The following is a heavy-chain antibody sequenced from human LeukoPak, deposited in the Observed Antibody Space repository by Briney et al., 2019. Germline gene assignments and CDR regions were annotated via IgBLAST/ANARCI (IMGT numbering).Heavy chain of an antibody. V-gene: IGHV1-46*01. CDR3: ARDPSNYYYMDV. J-gene: IGHJ6*03. CDR2: INPSGGST. Sequence: GASVKVSCKASGYTFTSYYMHWVRQAPGQGLEWMGIINPSGGSTSYAQKFQGRDTMTRDTSTSTVYMELSSLRSEDTAVYYCARDPSNYYYMDVWGKGTTVTVSS. CDR1: GYTFTSYY.